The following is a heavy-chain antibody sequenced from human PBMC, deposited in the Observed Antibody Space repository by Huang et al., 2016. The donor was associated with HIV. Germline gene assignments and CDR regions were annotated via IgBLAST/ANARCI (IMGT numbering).Heavy chain of an antibody. CDR3: AMSLRYQYDSRSYWGRYFDY. CDR1: GGSFSDQI. V-gene: IGHV1-69*01. CDR2: IMPLFRAP. Sequence: QVQLEQSGPAVRKPGSSVKVSCQASGGSFSDQIIRWVRQAPGKRFGWVGGIMPLFRAPAEAQEFKGRVTMTADESTATIYMELNSLTSEDTAVYYCAMSLRYQYDSRSYWGRYFDYWGQGTLVTVSS. J-gene: IGHJ4*02. D-gene: IGHD3-16*01.